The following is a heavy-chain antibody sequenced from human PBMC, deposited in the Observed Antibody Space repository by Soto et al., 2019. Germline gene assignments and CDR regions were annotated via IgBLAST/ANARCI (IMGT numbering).Heavy chain of an antibody. CDR1: GYTFTSYG. CDR3: ARLGDYVWRSYRYRWFDP. V-gene: IGHV1-18*01. Sequence: QVQLVQSGAEVKKPGASVKVSCKASGYTFTSYGISWVRQAPGQGLEWMGWISAYNGNTNYAQKLQGRVTMTTDTATSTAYMELRSLRSDDTAVYYCARLGDYVWRSYRYRWFDPWGQGTLVTVSS. J-gene: IGHJ5*02. D-gene: IGHD3-16*02. CDR2: ISAYNGNT.